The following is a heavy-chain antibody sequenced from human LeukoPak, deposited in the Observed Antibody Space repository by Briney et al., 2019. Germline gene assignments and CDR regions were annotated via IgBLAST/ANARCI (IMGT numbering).Heavy chain of an antibody. CDR1: GFTFSSCA. D-gene: IGHD2-21*01. J-gene: IGHJ4*02. V-gene: IGHV3-23*01. CDR3: VKDQDGVVY. CDR2: ISGSGGST. Sequence: GGSLRLSCAASGFTFSSCAMSWVRQAPAKGLEWVSAISGSGGSTYYADSVKGRFTISRDNSKNTLYLQMNSLRAEDTAVYYCVKDQDGVVYWGQGTLVTVSS.